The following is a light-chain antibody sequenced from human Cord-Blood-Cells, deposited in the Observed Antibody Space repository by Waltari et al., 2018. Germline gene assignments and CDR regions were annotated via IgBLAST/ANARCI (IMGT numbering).Light chain of an antibody. CDR3: QQSYSTPWT. CDR1: QSISSY. V-gene: IGKV1-39*01. J-gene: IGKJ1*01. CDR2: AAS. Sequence: DIQMTQSPYSLSASVGDRVTITCRASQSISSYVNWDQQKTGKAPKLLIYAASSLQSGVPSRFSGSGSGTDFTLTISSLQPEDFATYYCQQSYSTPWTFGQGTKVEIK.